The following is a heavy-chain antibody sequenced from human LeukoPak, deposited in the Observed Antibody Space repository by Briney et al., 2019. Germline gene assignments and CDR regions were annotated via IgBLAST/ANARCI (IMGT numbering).Heavy chain of an antibody. CDR3: AKGQNVVVTAIYFDY. J-gene: IGHJ4*02. CDR2: ISWNSGSI. Sequence: GGSLRLSCAASGFTFDDYAMPWVRQAPGKGLEWVSGISWNSGSIGYADSVKGRFTISRDNAKNSLYLQMNSLRAEDTALYYCAKGQNVVVTAIYFDYWGQGTLVTVSS. V-gene: IGHV3-9*01. CDR1: GFTFDDYA. D-gene: IGHD2-21*02.